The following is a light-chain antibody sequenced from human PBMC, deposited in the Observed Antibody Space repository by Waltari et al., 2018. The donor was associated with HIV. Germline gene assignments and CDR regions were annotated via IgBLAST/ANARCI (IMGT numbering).Light chain of an antibody. CDR1: SSNIGSNY. CDR3: AAWDDSLSGYV. Sequence: QSVLTQPPSASGTPGQRVTISCSGSSSNIGSNYVYWYQQLPGTAPKLLIYRNNQRPSGGPDRFSGSKSGTSASLAISGLRSEYEAEYYCAAWDDSLSGYVVGTGTKVTVL. CDR2: RNN. J-gene: IGLJ1*01. V-gene: IGLV1-47*01.